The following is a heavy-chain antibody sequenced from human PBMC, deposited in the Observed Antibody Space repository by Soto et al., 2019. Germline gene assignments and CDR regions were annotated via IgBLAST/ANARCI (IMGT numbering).Heavy chain of an antibody. D-gene: IGHD6-19*01. CDR3: ARDGVQQWLSYYFEY. J-gene: IGHJ4*02. CDR1: GFTFSTYA. CDR2: ISYDGGNK. Sequence: QVQLVESGGGVVQPGRSLRLSCAASGFTFSTYAMHWVRQAPGRGLEWMAVISYDGGNKYYADSVKGRFTISRDNSKNTVYLQMNSLRPEDTAVYYCARDGVQQWLSYYFEYWGQGTLVTVSS. V-gene: IGHV3-30-3*01.